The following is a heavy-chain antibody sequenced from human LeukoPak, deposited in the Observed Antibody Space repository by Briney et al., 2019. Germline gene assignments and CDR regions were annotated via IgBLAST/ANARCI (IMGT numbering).Heavy chain of an antibody. CDR1: GFTFDDYA. J-gene: IGHJ4*02. CDR2: ISWNSGSI. Sequence: GGSLRLSCAASGFTFDDYAVHWVRQAPGKGLEWVSGISWNSGSIGYADSVKGRFTISRDNAKNSLYLQMNSLRAEDTALYYCAKASGYYGPIDYWGQGTLVTVSS. D-gene: IGHD3-22*01. CDR3: AKASGYYGPIDY. V-gene: IGHV3-9*01.